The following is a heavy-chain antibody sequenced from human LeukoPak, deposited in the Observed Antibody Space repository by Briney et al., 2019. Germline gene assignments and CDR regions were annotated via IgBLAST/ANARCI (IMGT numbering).Heavy chain of an antibody. D-gene: IGHD2-2*01. Sequence: ASVKVSCKASGYTFTGYYMHWVRQAPGQGLEWMGWIKPNSGGTNYAQKFQGRVTMTRDTSISTAYMELRRLRSDDTAVYYCARDRYCSSTSCYGEFDPGGQGTLVTVSS. CDR3: ARDRYCSSTSCYGEFDP. CDR2: IKPNSGGT. CDR1: GYTFTGYY. J-gene: IGHJ5*02. V-gene: IGHV1-2*02.